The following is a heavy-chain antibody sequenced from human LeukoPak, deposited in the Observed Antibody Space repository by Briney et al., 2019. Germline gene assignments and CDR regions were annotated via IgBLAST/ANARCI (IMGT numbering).Heavy chain of an antibody. CDR2: MSGSGGST. D-gene: IGHD5-12*01. Sequence: GGSLRLSCAASGFTFSSYAMSWVRQAPGKGLEWVSVMSGSGGSTYYADSVKGRFTISRDNSKNTLYLQMNSLRAEDTAVYYCAKTRNSGYDFSAFDYWGQGTLVTVSS. V-gene: IGHV3-23*01. CDR1: GFTFSSYA. J-gene: IGHJ4*02. CDR3: AKTRNSGYDFSAFDY.